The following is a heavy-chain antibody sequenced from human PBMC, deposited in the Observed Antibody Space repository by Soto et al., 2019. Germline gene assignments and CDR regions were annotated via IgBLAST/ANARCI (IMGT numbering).Heavy chain of an antibody. CDR1: GGSFTSNNW. V-gene: IGHV4-4*02. J-gene: IGHJ4*02. CDR3: ASRDPGTSVDY. CDR2: IYRTGST. Sequence: SETLSLTCAVPGGSFTSNNWWTWVRQPPGQGLEWIGEIYRTGSTNYNPSLKSRVTISLDKSENQFSLKVTSLTAADTAVYYCASRDPGTSVDYWGQGTLVTVSS. D-gene: IGHD1-7*01.